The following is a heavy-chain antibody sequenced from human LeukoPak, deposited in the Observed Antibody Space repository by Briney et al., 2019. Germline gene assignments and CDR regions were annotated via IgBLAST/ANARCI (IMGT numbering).Heavy chain of an antibody. CDR2: INHGGST. D-gene: IGHD2-2*01. J-gene: IGHJ6*04. V-gene: IGHV4-34*01. CDR1: GGSFSACY. CDR3: ARLRRYCSNTSCPKTLDV. Sequence: SETLSLTCAVNGGSFSACYWNWIRQPPGKGLEWIGEINHGGSTNYNPSLKSRVTISVDTSKNQFSLKLSSVTAADTAVYYCARLRRYCSNTSCPKTLDVWGKGTTVTVSS.